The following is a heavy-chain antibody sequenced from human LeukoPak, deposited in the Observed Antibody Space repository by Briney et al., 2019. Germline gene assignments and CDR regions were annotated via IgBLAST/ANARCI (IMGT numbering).Heavy chain of an antibody. Sequence: SETLSLTCAVYGGSFSGYYWSWIRQPPGKGLEWIGEINHSGSTNYNPSLKSRVTISVDTSKNQFSLKLSSVTAADTAVYYCARGLFYYGSGRDFDYWGQGTLVTVSS. V-gene: IGHV4-34*01. CDR3: ARGLFYYGSGRDFDY. CDR1: GGSFSGYY. CDR2: INHSGST. J-gene: IGHJ4*02. D-gene: IGHD3-10*01.